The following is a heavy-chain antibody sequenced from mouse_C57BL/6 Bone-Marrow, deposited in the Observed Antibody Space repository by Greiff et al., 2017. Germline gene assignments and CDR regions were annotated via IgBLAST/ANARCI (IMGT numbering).Heavy chain of an antibody. CDR3: AIYFHDYGSSYLYAMDY. V-gene: IGHV1-74*01. CDR2: IHPSDSDT. Sequence: QVQLQQPGAELVKPGASVKVSCKASGYTFTSYWMHWVKQRPGQGLEWIGRIHPSDSDTNYNQKFKGKATLTVDKSSSTAYMQLSSLTSEDSAVYYGAIYFHDYGSSYLYAMDYWGQGTSVTVSS. CDR1: GYTFTSYW. D-gene: IGHD1-1*01. J-gene: IGHJ4*01.